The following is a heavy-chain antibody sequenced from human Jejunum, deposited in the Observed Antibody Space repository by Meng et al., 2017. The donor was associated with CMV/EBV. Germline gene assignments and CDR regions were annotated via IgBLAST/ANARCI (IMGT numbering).Heavy chain of an antibody. CDR3: ARDSLYGGDPDFDY. CDR1: GGSSSTDKYF. D-gene: IGHD2-21*02. Sequence: SGGSSSTDKYFWGWIRQPPGKGLEWIGTIFYTGGTYYNPSLKRRVTMSVDTSKNQFSLKLNSVTAADTAVYYCARDSLYGGDPDFDYWGQGTLVTVSS. V-gene: IGHV4-39*07. J-gene: IGHJ4*02. CDR2: IFYTGGT.